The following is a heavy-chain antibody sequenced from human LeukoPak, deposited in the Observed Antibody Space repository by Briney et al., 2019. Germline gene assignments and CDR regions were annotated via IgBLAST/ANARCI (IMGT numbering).Heavy chain of an antibody. CDR3: ARGSSSSWYAVGY. CDR1: GFTFSSYG. V-gene: IGHV3-33*01. Sequence: GRSLRLSCAASGFTFSSYGMHWVRQAPGKGLEWVAVIWYDGSNKYYADSVKGRFTISRDNSKNTLYLQMNSLRAEDTAVYYCARGSSSSWYAVGYWGQGTLVTVSS. J-gene: IGHJ4*02. D-gene: IGHD6-13*01. CDR2: IWYDGSNK.